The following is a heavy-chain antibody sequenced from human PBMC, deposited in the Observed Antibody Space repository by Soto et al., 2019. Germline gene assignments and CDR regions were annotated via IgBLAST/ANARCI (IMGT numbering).Heavy chain of an antibody. D-gene: IGHD2-2*01. Sequence: QLVESGGGLVQPGRSLRLSCAASGFTFQDYAMHWVRQAPGKGPEWVSGISWNGVSIGFADSAKGRFTISRDNAKNSIYLQMNSLRVEASAFYYCAKDRSSAAYCFDFWGQGTLVTVSS. CDR1: GFTFQDYA. V-gene: IGHV3-9*01. CDR2: ISWNGVSI. CDR3: AKDRSSAAYCFDF. J-gene: IGHJ4*02.